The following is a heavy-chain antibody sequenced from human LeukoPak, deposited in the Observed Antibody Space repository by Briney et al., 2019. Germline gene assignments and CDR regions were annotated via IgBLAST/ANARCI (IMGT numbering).Heavy chain of an antibody. V-gene: IGHV3-7*01. Sequence: PGGSLRLSCAPSGFTFSSYWMVWVRQAPGKELEWVANIKQDGSEKYYVDSVKGRFTISRDNAKNSLYLQMNSLRVEDTAIYYRARGGGGLRYLFDPWGQGTLVTVSS. CDR1: GFTFSSYW. CDR2: IKQDGSEK. D-gene: IGHD5-12*01. J-gene: IGHJ5*02. CDR3: ARGGGGLRYLFDP.